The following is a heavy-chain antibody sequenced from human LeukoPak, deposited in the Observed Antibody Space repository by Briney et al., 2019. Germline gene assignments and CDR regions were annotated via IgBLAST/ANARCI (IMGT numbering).Heavy chain of an antibody. J-gene: IGHJ4*02. V-gene: IGHV1-18*01. Sequence: ASVKVSCKASGYTFTSYGISWVRQAPGQGLEWMGLISAYNGNTNYAQKLQGRVTMTTDTSTSTAYMELRSLRSDDTAVYYCARDLVIWRIAVAGSFDYWGQGTLVTVSS. CDR2: ISAYNGNT. CDR3: ARDLVIWRIAVAGSFDY. D-gene: IGHD6-19*01. CDR1: GYTFTSYG.